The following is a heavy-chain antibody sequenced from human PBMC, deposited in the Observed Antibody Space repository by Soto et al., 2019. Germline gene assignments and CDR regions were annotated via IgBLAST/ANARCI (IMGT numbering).Heavy chain of an antibody. Sequence: PGGSLRLSCAASGFTFSSYGMNWVRQATGKGLEWVSGISGSGGSTYYADSVKGRFTISRDNSKNTLYLQMNSLRAEDTAVYYCAKDQGSSWYEIDYWGQGTLVTVSS. CDR2: ISGSGGST. V-gene: IGHV3-23*01. J-gene: IGHJ4*02. CDR3: AKDQGSSWYEIDY. D-gene: IGHD6-13*01. CDR1: GFTFSSYG.